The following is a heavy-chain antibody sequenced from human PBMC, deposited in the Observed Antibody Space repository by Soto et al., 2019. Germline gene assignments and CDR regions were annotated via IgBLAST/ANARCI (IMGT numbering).Heavy chain of an antibody. Sequence: EVQLVESGGGLVQPGGSLRLSCAASGFTFSDHYMDWVRQAPGKGLEWVGRTRNKANSYTTEYAVSVKGRFTISRDDSKNSLYLQMNSLKTEDTAVYYCARYDYDSGFDYWGQGTLVTVSS. CDR1: GFTFSDHY. CDR3: ARYDYDSGFDY. D-gene: IGHD3-22*01. J-gene: IGHJ4*02. V-gene: IGHV3-72*01. CDR2: TRNKANSYTT.